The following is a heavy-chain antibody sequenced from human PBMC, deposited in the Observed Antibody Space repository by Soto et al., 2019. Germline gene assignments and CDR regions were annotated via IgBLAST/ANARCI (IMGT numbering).Heavy chain of an antibody. CDR3: ASRDPGTSVDY. J-gene: IGHJ4*02. V-gene: IGHV4-4*02. Sequence: SETLSLTCAVSGGSFTSNNWWTWVRQPPGQELEWIGEIYRAGSTNYNPSLKSRVTISLDKSENQFSLKVTSLTAADTAVYYCASRDPGTSVDYWGQGTLVTVSS. CDR1: GGSFTSNNW. CDR2: IYRAGST. D-gene: IGHD1-7*01.